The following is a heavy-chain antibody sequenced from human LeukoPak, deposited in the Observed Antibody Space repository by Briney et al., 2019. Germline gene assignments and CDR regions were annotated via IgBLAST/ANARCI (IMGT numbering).Heavy chain of an antibody. V-gene: IGHV3-30*02. J-gene: IGHJ4*02. CDR3: AKDWTENYGSGSSPIDY. CDR2: IRYDGSNK. D-gene: IGHD3-10*01. CDR1: GFTFSSYG. Sequence: QSGGSLRLSFAASGFTFSSYGMHWVRQAPGKGLEWVAFIRYDGSNKYYADSVKGRFTISRDNSKNTLYLQMNSLRAEDTAVYYCAKDWTENYGSGSSPIDYWGQGTLVTVSS.